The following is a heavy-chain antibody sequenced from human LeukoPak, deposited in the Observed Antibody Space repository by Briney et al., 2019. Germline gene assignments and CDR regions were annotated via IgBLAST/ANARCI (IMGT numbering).Heavy chain of an antibody. CDR1: GFTFSSYW. J-gene: IGHJ3*02. D-gene: IGHD1-14*01. V-gene: IGHV3-7*05. CDR2: IHEDGSDK. Sequence: PGGSLRLSCVVPGFTFSSYWMNWVRQAPGKGLECVANIHEDGSDKYYVDSVKGRFTISRDNAKNSLYLQMNSLRAEDTALYYCARTLRLGTPRAFDIWGRGTMVTVSS. CDR3: ARTLRLGTPRAFDI.